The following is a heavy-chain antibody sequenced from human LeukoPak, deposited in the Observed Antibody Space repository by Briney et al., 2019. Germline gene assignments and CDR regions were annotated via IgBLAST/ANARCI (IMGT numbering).Heavy chain of an antibody. J-gene: IGHJ4*02. D-gene: IGHD6-13*01. V-gene: IGHV1-2*02. CDR3: ARGYSSPVPNFDY. CDR1: GYTFTGYY. Sequence: ASVKVSCKASGYTFTGYYMHWVRQAPGQGLEWMGWINPNSGGTNFAHKFQGRVTMTRDTSISTAYMELSRLRPDDTAVYYCARGYSSPVPNFDYWGQGTLVTVSS. CDR2: INPNSGGT.